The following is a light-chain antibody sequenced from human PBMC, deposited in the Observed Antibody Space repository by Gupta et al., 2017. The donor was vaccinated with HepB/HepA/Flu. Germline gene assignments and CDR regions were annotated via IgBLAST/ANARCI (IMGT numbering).Light chain of an antibody. CDR2: SNS. CDR3: ATWDDNLYGPV. Sequence: QSVLTQPPSASGTPGPRVNISCSGSSSNSGKNTVEWYQQVPETTPKLLINSNSQRPSGGPDRCAGSKSGTSASLAISGLQSEDEADYYCATWDDNLYGPVFGGGTKLTVL. CDR1: SSNSGKNT. V-gene: IGLV1-44*01. J-gene: IGLJ2*01.